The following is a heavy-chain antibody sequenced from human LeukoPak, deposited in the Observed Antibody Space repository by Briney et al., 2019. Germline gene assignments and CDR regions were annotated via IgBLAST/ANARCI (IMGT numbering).Heavy chain of an antibody. D-gene: IGHD3-22*01. Sequence: GGSLRLSCAASGFTFDDYAMHWVRHAPGKGLEWVSGISWNSGSIDYADSVKGRFTISRDNAKNSLYLQMNSLRAEDMVLYYCAKSQYYYDSSRSAFDLWGQGTMVTVSS. CDR1: GFTFDDYA. V-gene: IGHV3-9*03. J-gene: IGHJ3*01. CDR3: AKSQYYYDSSRSAFDL. CDR2: ISWNSGSI.